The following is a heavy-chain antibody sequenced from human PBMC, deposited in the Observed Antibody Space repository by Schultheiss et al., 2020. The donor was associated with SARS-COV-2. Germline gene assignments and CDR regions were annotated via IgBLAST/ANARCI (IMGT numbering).Heavy chain of an antibody. D-gene: IGHD2-2*01. CDR2: ISGSGGST. J-gene: IGHJ4*02. CDR3: ARDTVIVPAALGSAIDY. Sequence: GGSLRLSCAASGFTFSSYAMSWVRQAPGKGLEWVSAISGSGGSTYYADSVKGRFTISRDNSKNTLYLQMNSLRAEDTAVYYCARDTVIVPAALGSAIDYWGQGTLVTVSS. V-gene: IGHV3-23*01. CDR1: GFTFSSYA.